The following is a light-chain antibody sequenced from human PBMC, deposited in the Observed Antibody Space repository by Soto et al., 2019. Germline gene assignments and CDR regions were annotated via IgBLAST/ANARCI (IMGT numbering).Light chain of an antibody. V-gene: IGKV1-39*01. CDR2: AAS. J-gene: IGKJ2*01. CDR3: QQSYSTLYT. Sequence: DIQMTQSPSSLSASVGDRVTITCRASQSISSYLNWYQQKQGKAPKLLIYAASSLQSGVPSRFSGSGSGTDFTLTISSLQPEDFATYYGQQSYSTLYTFGQGTKLEIK. CDR1: QSISSY.